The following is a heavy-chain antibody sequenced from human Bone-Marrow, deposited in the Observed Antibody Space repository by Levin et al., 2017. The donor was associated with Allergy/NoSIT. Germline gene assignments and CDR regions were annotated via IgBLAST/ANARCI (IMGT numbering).Heavy chain of an antibody. J-gene: IGHJ3*02. V-gene: IGHV3-23*01. CDR1: GFTFSSYA. CDR3: AKEEASRLADAFDI. Sequence: LSLTCAASGFTFSSYAMSWVRQAPGKGLEWVSAISGSDSRTYYADSVKGRFTISRDNSKNTMYLQMNSLRAEDTAIYYCAKEEASRLADAFDIWGQGTMVTVSS. D-gene: IGHD3-9*01. CDR2: ISGSDSRT.